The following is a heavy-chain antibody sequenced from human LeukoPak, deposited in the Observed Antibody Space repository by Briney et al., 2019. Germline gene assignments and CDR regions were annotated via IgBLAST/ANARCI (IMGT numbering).Heavy chain of an antibody. D-gene: IGHD4-23*01. Sequence: GGSLRLSCAASGFTFSSYWMSWVRQAPGKGLEWVASIKQDGSEKYYVDSVKGRFTISRDNAKNSLYLQMNGLRAEDTAVYYCARGLRWYPQDYWGQGTLVTVSS. CDR2: IKQDGSEK. CDR3: ARGLRWYPQDY. J-gene: IGHJ4*02. CDR1: GFTFSSYW. V-gene: IGHV3-7*01.